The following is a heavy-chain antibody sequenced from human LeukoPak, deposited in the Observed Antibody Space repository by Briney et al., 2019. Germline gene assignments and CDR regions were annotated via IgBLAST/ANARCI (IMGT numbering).Heavy chain of an antibody. J-gene: IGHJ6*03. CDR2: IYNSGNT. D-gene: IGHD1-26*01. V-gene: IGHV4-4*07. CDR1: GGSMSRHY. CDR3: ARSGTFDQSAGFYYYYMDV. Sequence: SETLSLTCSVSGGSMSRHYWSWIRQPAGKGLEWIGRIYNSGNTNYNPSLKSRVTMSLDTPKNQFSLRLSSVIAADTAVYYCARSGTFDQSAGFYYYYMDVWGRGTTVTVSS.